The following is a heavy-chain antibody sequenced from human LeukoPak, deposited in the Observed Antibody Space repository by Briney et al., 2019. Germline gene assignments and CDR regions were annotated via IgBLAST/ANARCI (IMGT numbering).Heavy chain of an antibody. V-gene: IGHV3-23*01. Sequence: GGSLRLSCAASGFTFNNYAASWVRQAPGKELEWVSAIVGGDTTYYADSVKGRFTISRDNSRNTLYLQMNTLRAEDTAVYYCAKQARYSNFWSGYLYYFDYWGQGTLITVSS. J-gene: IGHJ4*02. CDR2: IVGGDTT. D-gene: IGHD3-3*01. CDR1: GFTFNNYA. CDR3: AKQARYSNFWSGYLYYFDY.